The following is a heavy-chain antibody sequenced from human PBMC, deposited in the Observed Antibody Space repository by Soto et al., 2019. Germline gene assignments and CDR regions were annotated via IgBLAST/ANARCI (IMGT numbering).Heavy chain of an antibody. D-gene: IGHD6-13*01. V-gene: IGHV4-30-2*01. J-gene: IGHJ3*02. CDR2: IYHSGST. CDR1: GVSISPAGYF. CDR3: ARVGLVRGAAGMAFDI. Sequence: SENLCLSSAVSGVSISPAGYFLGCLLQPPGKGLEWIGYIYHSGSTYYNPSLKSRVTISVDRSKNQFSLKLSSVTAADTAVYYCARVGLVRGAAGMAFDIWGQGTMVT.